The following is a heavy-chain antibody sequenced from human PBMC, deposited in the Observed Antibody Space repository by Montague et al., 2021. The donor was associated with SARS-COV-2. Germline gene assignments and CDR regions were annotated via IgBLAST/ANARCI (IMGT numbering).Heavy chain of an antibody. J-gene: IGHJ4*02. CDR3: ARSRANVPSRPGFDY. CDR2: MYYTGHT. V-gene: IGHV4-61*01. Sequence: SETLSLTCTVSGASVASGNFYWSWIRQPLGKGLEWIGYMYYTGHTNYNPPLESRVTMPVDPSKNQFSLTLTSVTAADTAVYYCARSRANVPSRPGFDYWGQGALVTGAS. CDR1: GASVASGNFY. D-gene: IGHD6-6*01.